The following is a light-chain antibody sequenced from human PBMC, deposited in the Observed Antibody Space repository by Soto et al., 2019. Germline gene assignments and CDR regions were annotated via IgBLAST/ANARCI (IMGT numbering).Light chain of an antibody. CDR3: QQYNNWPPWT. CDR2: GAS. CDR1: QSVSSN. V-gene: IGKV3-15*01. J-gene: IGKJ1*01. Sequence: EIVMTQSPATLSVSPGERATLSSRASQSVSSNLAWYQRKPGRAPRLLIYGASTRATGIPARFSGSGSGTEFTLTISSLQSEDFAVYYCQQYNNWPPWTFGQGTKVDIK.